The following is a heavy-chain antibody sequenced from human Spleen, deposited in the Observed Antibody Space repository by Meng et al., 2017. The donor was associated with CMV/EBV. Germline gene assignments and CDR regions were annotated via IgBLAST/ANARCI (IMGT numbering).Heavy chain of an antibody. Sequence: GESLKISCAASGFTFSSYAMHWVRQAPGKGLEWVAVISYDGSNKYYADSVKGRFTISRDNAKNSLYLQMNSLRAEDTAVYYCARESLNSDYWGQGILVTVSS. CDR1: GFTFSSYA. CDR2: ISYDGSNK. CDR3: ARESLNSDY. J-gene: IGHJ4*02. V-gene: IGHV3-30-3*01.